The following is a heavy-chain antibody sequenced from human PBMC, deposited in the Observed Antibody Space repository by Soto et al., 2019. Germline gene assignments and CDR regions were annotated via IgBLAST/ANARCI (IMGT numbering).Heavy chain of an antibody. V-gene: IGHV3-30*18. J-gene: IGHJ4*02. CDR2: ISYDGSNK. D-gene: IGHD6-19*01. CDR3: AKRGPTSSSGWFSIDY. Sequence: GSLRLSCAASGFTFRSYGMHWVRQAPGKGLEWVAIISYDGSNKYYAGSVKGRFNISRDDSKNTLYLQMNSLRAEDTAVYYCAKRGPTSSSGWFSIDYWGQGTLVTVSS. CDR1: GFTFRSYG.